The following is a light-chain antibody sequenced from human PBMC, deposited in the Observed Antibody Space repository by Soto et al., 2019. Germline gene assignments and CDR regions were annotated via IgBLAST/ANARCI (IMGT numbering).Light chain of an antibody. J-gene: IGLJ7*01. CDR2: RNS. Sequence: QSVVTQTPSASGTPGQRVTISCYGSSSNIGSNYVYWYQQLPGTAPRLLIYRNSERPSGVPDRFSGSKSGTSASLAISGLRSEDDADYYCASWDDSLSAAVFGGGTQLTVL. V-gene: IGLV1-47*01. CDR1: SSNIGSNY. CDR3: ASWDDSLSAAV.